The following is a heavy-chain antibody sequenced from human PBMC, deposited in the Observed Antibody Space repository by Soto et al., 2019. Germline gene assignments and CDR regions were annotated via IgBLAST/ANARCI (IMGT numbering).Heavy chain of an antibody. J-gene: IGHJ6*02. CDR3: GRQGRWELHTGFYYYGMDV. V-gene: IGHV5-10-1*01. CDR1: GYSFTSYW. Sequence: GEPLKTSCKGSGYSFTSYWISCVRQMPGKGLEWMGRIDPSDSYTNYSPSFQGHVTISADKSISTAYLQWSSLKASDTAMYYCGRQGRWELHTGFYYYGMDVWGQGTTVTVSS. D-gene: IGHD1-26*01. CDR2: IDPSDSYT.